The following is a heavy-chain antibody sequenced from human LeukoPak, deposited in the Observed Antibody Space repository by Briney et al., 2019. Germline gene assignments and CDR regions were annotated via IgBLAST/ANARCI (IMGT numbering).Heavy chain of an antibody. V-gene: IGHV4-4*02. D-gene: IGHD2-2*01. J-gene: IGHJ4*02. CDR3: ARGISVVIAQKYFDY. Sequence: SGTLSLTCAVSGGSISSSNWWSWVRQPPGKGLEWIGEINHSGSTNYNPSLKSRVTISVDTSKNQFPLKLSSVTAADTAVYYCARGISVVIAQKYFDYWGQGTLVTVSS. CDR1: GGSISSSNW. CDR2: INHSGST.